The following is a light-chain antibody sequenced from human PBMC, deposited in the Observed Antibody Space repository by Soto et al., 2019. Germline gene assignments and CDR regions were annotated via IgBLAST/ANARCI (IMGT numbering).Light chain of an antibody. CDR2: GAS. CDR3: QQYNNWPPIA. Sequence: EIVMTQSPATLSVSPGERATLSCKASQSVSSNLAWYQQKPGQAPRLLIYGASTRATGIPARFSGSGSGTNFTLTISSLQSVDFAVYYCQQYNNWPPIAFGQGTKLEIK. J-gene: IGKJ2*01. CDR1: QSVSSN. V-gene: IGKV3-15*01.